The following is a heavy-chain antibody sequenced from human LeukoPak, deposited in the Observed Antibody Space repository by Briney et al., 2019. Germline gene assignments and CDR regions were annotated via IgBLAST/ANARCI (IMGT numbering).Heavy chain of an antibody. J-gene: IGHJ4*02. CDR1: GYTFTSYA. Sequence: ASVKVSCKASGYTFTSYAMHWVRQAPGQRLEWMGWINAGNGNTKYSHEFQGRVTITRDTSASTAYMELSSLRSEDMAVYYCARVKGVSYGVSDYWGQGTLVTVSS. V-gene: IGHV1-3*03. D-gene: IGHD1-26*01. CDR3: ARVKGVSYGVSDY. CDR2: INAGNGNT.